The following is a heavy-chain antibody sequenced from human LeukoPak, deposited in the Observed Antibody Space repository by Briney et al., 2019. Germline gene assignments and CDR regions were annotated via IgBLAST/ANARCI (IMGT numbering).Heavy chain of an antibody. CDR3: ARVYLEWFGELPGDY. V-gene: IGHV4-34*01. CDR2: INHSGNS. CDR1: GGSFSGFY. Sequence: SETLSLTCAVYGGSFSGFYWSWIRQSPGKGLEWLGEINHSGNSNYNPSLQSRVTISVDTSKNQFSLKLSSVTAADTAVYYCARVYLEWFGELPGDYWGQGTLVTVSS. D-gene: IGHD3-10*01. J-gene: IGHJ4*02.